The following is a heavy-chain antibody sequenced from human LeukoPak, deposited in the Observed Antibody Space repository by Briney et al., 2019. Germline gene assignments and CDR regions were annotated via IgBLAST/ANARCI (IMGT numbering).Heavy chain of an antibody. CDR2: ISDDGKYI. J-gene: IGHJ4*02. V-gene: IGHV3-21*04. CDR3: AKGDSYSSSCNFDY. Sequence: NSGGSLRLSCAASGFTFSRYSMNWVRQAPGKGLEWVSSISDDGKYIYYADSVKGRFSISRDNAKSSLYLQMNSLRAEDTALYYCAKGDSYSSSCNFDYWGQGTLVTVSS. CDR1: GFTFSRYS. D-gene: IGHD6-13*01.